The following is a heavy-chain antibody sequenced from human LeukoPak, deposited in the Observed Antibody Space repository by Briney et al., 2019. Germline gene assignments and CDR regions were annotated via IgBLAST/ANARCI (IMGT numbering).Heavy chain of an antibody. D-gene: IGHD2-2*01. CDR3: GRLAHNAWYAIDF. CDR2: IYSGGST. J-gene: IGHJ4*02. V-gene: IGHV3-53*01. Sequence: PGGSLRLSCAASGFTVSSNYMSWVRQAPGKGLEWVSVIYSGGSTYYADSVKGRFTISRDNSKNSLYLQINNLRAEDTAVYYCGRLAHNAWYAIDFWGQGTLVTVSS. CDR1: GFTVSSNY.